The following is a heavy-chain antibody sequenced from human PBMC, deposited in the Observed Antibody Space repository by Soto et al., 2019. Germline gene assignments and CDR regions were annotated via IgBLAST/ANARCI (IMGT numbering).Heavy chain of an antibody. Sequence: GGSLRLSCAASGFTFSSYSMNWVRQAPGKGLEWVSYISSSSSTIYYADSVKGRFTISRDNAKNSLYLQMNSLRAEDTAVYYCARDPGYCSGGSCWYNWFDPWGQGTLVTVSS. J-gene: IGHJ5*02. CDR3: ARDPGYCSGGSCWYNWFDP. CDR1: GFTFSSYS. CDR2: ISSSSSTI. V-gene: IGHV3-48*01. D-gene: IGHD2-15*01.